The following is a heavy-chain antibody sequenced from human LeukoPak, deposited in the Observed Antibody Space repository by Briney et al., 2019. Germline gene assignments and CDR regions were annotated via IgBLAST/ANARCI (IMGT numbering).Heavy chain of an antibody. D-gene: IGHD6-19*01. CDR3: ARDGKIAVTGTRMGFFDY. J-gene: IGHJ4*02. V-gene: IGHV3-30*01. CDR2: ISHDGSNK. CDR1: GFTFSSYA. Sequence: GRSPRLSCVASGFTFSSYAMHWVRQAPGKGLEWVAVISHDGSNKVYGGSVKGRFTISRDNSKNTLYLQMNSLRADDTAVYYCARDGKIAVTGTRMGFFDYWGQGTLVTVSS.